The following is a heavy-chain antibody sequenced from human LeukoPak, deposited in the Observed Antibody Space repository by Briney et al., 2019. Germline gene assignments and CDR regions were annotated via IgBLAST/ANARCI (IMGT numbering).Heavy chain of an antibody. CDR2: ISAYNGNT. Sequence: GASVKVSCKASGYTFTSYYMHWVRQAPGQGLEWMGWISAYNGNTNYAQKLQGRVTMTTDTSTSTAYMELRSLRSDDTAVYYCARFLGDKTGYWASRWFDPWGQGILVTVSS. CDR1: GYTFTSYY. D-gene: IGHD3-9*01. J-gene: IGHJ5*02. CDR3: ARFLGDKTGYWASRWFDP. V-gene: IGHV1-18*04.